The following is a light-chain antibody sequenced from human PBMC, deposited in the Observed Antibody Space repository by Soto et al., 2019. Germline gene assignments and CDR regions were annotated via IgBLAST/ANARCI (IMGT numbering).Light chain of an antibody. J-gene: IGKJ1*01. CDR3: QQYGSSGT. CDR1: QRVSNY. V-gene: IGKV3-20*01. Sequence: ELVLTQSPAPLSLSPGERATVSCRASQRVSNYLAWYQQKPGQAPRLLIYGASNRATGIPDRFSGSGSGTDFTLTISRLEPEDFAVYYCQQYGSSGTFGQGTKVDIK. CDR2: GAS.